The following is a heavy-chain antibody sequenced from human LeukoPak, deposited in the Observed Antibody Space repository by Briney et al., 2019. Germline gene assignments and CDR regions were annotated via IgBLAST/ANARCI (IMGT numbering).Heavy chain of an antibody. D-gene: IGHD5-12*01. J-gene: IGHJ4*02. CDR3: ASGYSGYLYFDY. Sequence: GGSQRLSCAASRLTFSRYWMTWVRQAPGKGLEWVGNINPDGTEKYYVDSVKGRFTISRDNAKNSLYLQMNSLRAEDTAVYYCASGYSGYLYFDYWGQGTLVTVSS. CDR2: INPDGTEK. V-gene: IGHV3-7*01. CDR1: RLTFSRYW.